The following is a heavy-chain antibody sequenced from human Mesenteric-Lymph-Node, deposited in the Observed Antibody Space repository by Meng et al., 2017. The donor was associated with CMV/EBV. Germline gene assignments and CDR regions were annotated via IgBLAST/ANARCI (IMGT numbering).Heavy chain of an antibody. CDR2: INWNGGST. V-gene: IGHV3-20*04. J-gene: IGHJ6*02. D-gene: IGHD1-26*01. CDR1: GFSFSDYG. CDR3: ARDRMGGSYGYYGMDV. Sequence: GESLKISCAASGFSFSDYGMSWVRQAPGKGLEWVSGINWNGGSTGYGESVKGRFSISRDNAKNSLYLQMNSLRAEDTALYYCARDRMGGSYGYYGMDVWGQGTTVTVSS.